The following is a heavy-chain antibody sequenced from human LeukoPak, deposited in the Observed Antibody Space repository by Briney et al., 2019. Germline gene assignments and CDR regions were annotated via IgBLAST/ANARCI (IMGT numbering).Heavy chain of an antibody. V-gene: IGHV1-69*13. CDR3: ARGGLLYDFLTGYYAPGLEYFHH. CDR2: IIPHVGSP. J-gene: IGHJ1*01. CDR1: GDTFSYYS. Sequence: SVKVSCKTSGDTFSYYSISWVRQAPGQGLQWLGGIIPHVGSPRYTERFQDRITITADESTNTAYLELSSLRSDDTAVYYCARGGLLYDFLTGYYAPGLEYFHHWGQGTLVTVSS. D-gene: IGHD3/OR15-3a*01.